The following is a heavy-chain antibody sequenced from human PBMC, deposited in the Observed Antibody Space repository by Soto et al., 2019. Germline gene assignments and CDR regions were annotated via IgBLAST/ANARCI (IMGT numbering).Heavy chain of an antibody. J-gene: IGHJ4*02. CDR2: INAGNGNT. Sequence: ASVKVSCKASGYTFTSYAMHWVRQAPGQRLEWMGWINAGNGNTKYSQKFQGRVTITRDTSASTAYMELSSLRSEDTAVYYCARGLIAVAGPFDYWGQGTLVTVSS. V-gene: IGHV1-3*01. CDR3: ARGLIAVAGPFDY. CDR1: GYTFTSYA. D-gene: IGHD6-19*01.